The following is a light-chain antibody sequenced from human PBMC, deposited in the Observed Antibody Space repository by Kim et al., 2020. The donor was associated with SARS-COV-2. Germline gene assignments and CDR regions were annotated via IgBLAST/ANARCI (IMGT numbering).Light chain of an antibody. CDR2: DAS. CDR1: QSIYGNS. CDR3: QQYGSSPT. V-gene: IGKV3-20*01. J-gene: IGKJ1*01. Sequence: EIVLTQSPGTLSLSPGESATLSCKASQSIYGNSVAWYQHKPGQTPRLLIYDASSRATAIADRFSGSGSGTDFALTISRLEPEDFALYSCQQYGSSPTFGQGTKVDIK.